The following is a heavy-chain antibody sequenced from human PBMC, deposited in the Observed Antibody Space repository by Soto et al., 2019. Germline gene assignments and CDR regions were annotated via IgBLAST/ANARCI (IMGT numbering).Heavy chain of an antibody. CDR1: GGSISSSSYY. CDR3: ASGEVGATYYYYYYGMDV. CDR2: IYYSGST. V-gene: IGHV4-39*01. Sequence: LSLTCTVSGGSISSSSYYWGWIRQPPGKGLEWIGSIYYSGSTYYNPSLKSRVTISVDTSKNQFSLKLSSVTAADTAVYYCASGEVGATYYYYYYGMDVWGQGTTVTVSS. J-gene: IGHJ6*02. D-gene: IGHD1-26*01.